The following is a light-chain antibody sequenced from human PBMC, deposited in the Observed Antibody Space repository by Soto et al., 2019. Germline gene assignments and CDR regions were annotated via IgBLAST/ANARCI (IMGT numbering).Light chain of an antibody. V-gene: IGLV2-14*03. CDR2: DVS. CDR3: SSYTSSNTLVV. CDR1: SSDVGGYDY. J-gene: IGLJ2*01. Sequence: QSVLTQPASVSGSPGQSITISCTGTSSDVGGYDYVSWYQQHPGKAPKLMIYDVSNRPSGVSNRVSGSKSGNTASLTISGLQAEDEADYYCSSYTSSNTLVVFGGGTQLTVL.